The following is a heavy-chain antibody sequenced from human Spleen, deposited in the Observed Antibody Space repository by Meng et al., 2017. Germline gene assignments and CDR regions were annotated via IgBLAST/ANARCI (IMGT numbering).Heavy chain of an antibody. V-gene: IGHV1-18*01. CDR1: GYTFTSYG. Sequence: ASVKVSCKASGYTFTSYGISWVRQAPGQGLEWMGWISAYNGNTNYAQKLQGRVTMTTDTSTSTAYMELRSLRSDDTAVYYCARDFWTSADYYDSSDAFHIWGQGTMVTVSS. J-gene: IGHJ3*02. D-gene: IGHD3-22*01. CDR2: ISAYNGNT. CDR3: ARDFWTSADYYDSSDAFHI.